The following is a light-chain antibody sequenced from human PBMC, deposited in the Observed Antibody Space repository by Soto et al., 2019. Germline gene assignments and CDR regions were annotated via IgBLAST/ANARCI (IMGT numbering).Light chain of an antibody. CDR1: SGSIASNY. V-gene: IGLV6-57*04. J-gene: IGLJ2*01. Sequence: NFMLTQPHSVSESPGKTVTISCTRSSGSIASNYVQWYQQRPGSAPTTLIYEDDQRPSGVPDPFSGSIDSSSNSASLTISGLKTEDEADYYCQSYDSTNPVVFGGGTKLTVL. CDR3: QSYDSTNPVV. CDR2: EDD.